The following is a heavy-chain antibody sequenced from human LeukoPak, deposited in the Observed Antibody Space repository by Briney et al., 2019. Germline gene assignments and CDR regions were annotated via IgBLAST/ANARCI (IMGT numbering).Heavy chain of an antibody. CDR1: GFTFDDYA. V-gene: IGHV3-9*01. CDR2: ISWNGDNI. Sequence: GGSLRLSCAASGFTFDDYAMHWVRQAPGKGLEWVSGISWNGDNINYADSVKGRFTISRDDAKNSLYLQMNSLRAEDTAVYYCARDRSSSGWYVWKVYYGMDVWGQGTTVTVSS. CDR3: ARDRSSSGWYVWKVYYGMDV. J-gene: IGHJ6*02. D-gene: IGHD6-19*01.